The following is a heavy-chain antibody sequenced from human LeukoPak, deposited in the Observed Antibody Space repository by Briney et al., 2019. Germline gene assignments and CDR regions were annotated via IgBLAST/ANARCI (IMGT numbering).Heavy chain of an antibody. CDR1: GYTFTSYD. J-gene: IGHJ6*02. CDR2: MNPNSGNT. Sequence: VASVKVSCKASGYTFTSYDINWVRQATGQGLEWMGWMNPNSGNTGYAQKFQGRVTMTRNTSISTAYMELSSLRSEDTAVYYCARVDSVAGTRYYYYYYGMDVWGQGTTVTVSS. D-gene: IGHD6-19*01. CDR3: ARVDSVAGTRYYYYYYGMDV. V-gene: IGHV1-8*01.